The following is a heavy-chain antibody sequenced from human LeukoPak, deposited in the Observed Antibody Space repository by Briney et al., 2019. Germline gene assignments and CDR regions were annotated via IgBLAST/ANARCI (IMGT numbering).Heavy chain of an antibody. J-gene: IGHJ4*02. CDR2: IWYDGSNQ. V-gene: IGHV3-33*01. D-gene: IGHD3-10*01. CDR3: AEITMIRGFDY. CDR1: GFTFGSYG. Sequence: GRSLRLSCAASGFTFGSYGMHWVRQAPGKGLEWVAVIWYDGSNQYYVDSVKGRFTISRDNSKNTVDLQMNSLRAEDTAVYYCAEITMIRGFDYWGQGTPVTVSS.